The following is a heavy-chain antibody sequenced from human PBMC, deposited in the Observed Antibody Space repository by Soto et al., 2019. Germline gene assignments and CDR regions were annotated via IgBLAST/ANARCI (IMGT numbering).Heavy chain of an antibody. CDR1: GFTFSTYG. CDR2: ISYDGSKK. CDR3: AKSYVFGSGYYYHMDV. D-gene: IGHD3-3*01. V-gene: IGHV3-30*18. Sequence: QVPLVESGGGVVQPGRSLRLSRAAFGFTFSTYGMHWVRQAPGKGLEWVAVISYDGSKKYYVDSVKGRFTISRDNSKSTLYLQMNSLRPEDTAVYYCAKSYVFGSGYYYHMDVWGQGTAVTVAS. J-gene: IGHJ6*02.